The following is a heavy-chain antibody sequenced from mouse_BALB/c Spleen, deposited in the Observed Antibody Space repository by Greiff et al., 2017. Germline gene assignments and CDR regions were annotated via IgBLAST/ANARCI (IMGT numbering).Heavy chain of an antibody. J-gene: IGHJ4*01. CDR1: GFTFSSYA. V-gene: IGHV5-6-5*01. CDR2: ISSGGST. D-gene: IGHD1-1*01. CDR3: ARGGAYYYGSSYAMDY. Sequence: EVKLMESGGGLVKPGGSLKLSCAASGFTFSSYAMSWVRQTPEKRLEWVASISSGGSTYYPDSVKGRFTISRDNARNILYLQMSSLRSEDTAMYYCARGGAYYYGSSYAMDYWGQGTSVTVSS.